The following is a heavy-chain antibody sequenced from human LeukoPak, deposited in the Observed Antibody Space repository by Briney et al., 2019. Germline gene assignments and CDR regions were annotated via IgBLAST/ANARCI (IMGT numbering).Heavy chain of an antibody. CDR1: GGTFSSYA. V-gene: IGHV1-69*04. CDR3: ARETTDYYDSMSFYYFDY. J-gene: IGHJ4*02. Sequence: SVKVSCKASGGTFSSYAISWVRQAPGQGLEWMGRIIPILGIANYAQKFQGRVTITADKSTSTAYMELSSLRSEDTAVYYCARETTDYYDSMSFYYFDYWGQGTLVTVSS. CDR2: IIPILGIA. D-gene: IGHD3-22*01.